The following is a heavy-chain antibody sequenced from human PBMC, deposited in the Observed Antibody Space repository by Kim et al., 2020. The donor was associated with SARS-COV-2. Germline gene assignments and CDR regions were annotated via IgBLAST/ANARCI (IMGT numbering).Heavy chain of an antibody. CDR3: ARYNSSGYYCEY. Sequence: SETLSLTCTVSGGSISSGGYYWSWIRQHPGKGLEWIGYIYYSGSTDYNPSLKSRVTIYVDTSKNPFSLKLSSVTAAATAVYYCARYNSSGYYCEYWGQETRFTVSS. CDR1: GGSISSGGYY. V-gene: IGHV4-31*03. D-gene: IGHD3-22*01. J-gene: IGHJ4*02. CDR2: IYYSGST.